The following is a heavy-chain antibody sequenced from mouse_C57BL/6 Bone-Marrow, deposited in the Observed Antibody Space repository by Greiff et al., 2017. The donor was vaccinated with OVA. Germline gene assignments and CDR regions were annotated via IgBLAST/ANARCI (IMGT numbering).Heavy chain of an antibody. CDR3: AREKGYGIFAY. J-gene: IGHJ3*01. D-gene: IGHD2-1*01. CDR2: IFPGSGST. Sequence: VKLMESGPELVKPGASVKISCKASGYTFTDYYINWVKQRPGQGLEWIGWIFPGSGSTYYNEKFKGKATLTVDKSSSTAYMLLSSLTSEDSAVDFCAREKGYGIFAYWGQGTLVTVSA. CDR1: GYTFTDYY. V-gene: IGHV1-75*01.